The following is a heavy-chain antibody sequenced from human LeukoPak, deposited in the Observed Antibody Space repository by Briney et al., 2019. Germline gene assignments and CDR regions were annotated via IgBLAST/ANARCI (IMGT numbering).Heavy chain of an antibody. J-gene: IGHJ4*02. CDR1: GFTFSTYA. D-gene: IGHD3-16*01. CDR2: LRGDGINK. Sequence: GGSLRLSCAASGFTFSTYAMHWVRQAPGKGLEWVSLLRGDGINKYYADSVKGRFTISRDNSKNTLYRQMNSPRAEDTAVYYCAKEGGGFDYWGQGTLVTVSS. V-gene: IGHV3-30*02. CDR3: AKEGGGFDY.